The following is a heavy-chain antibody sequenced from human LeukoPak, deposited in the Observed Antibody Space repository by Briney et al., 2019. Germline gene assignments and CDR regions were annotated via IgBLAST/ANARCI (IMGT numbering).Heavy chain of an antibody. CDR3: ARGYSSSWYFNWFDP. CDR2: IYYSGST. D-gene: IGHD6-13*01. Sequence: SETLSLTCIVSGGSISSSTSYWGWIRQSPGKGLEWIGSIYYSGSTYYNPSLKSRVTISVDTSKNQFSLKLSSVTAADTAVYYCARGYSSSWYFNWFDPWGQGTLVTVSS. V-gene: IGHV4-39*07. J-gene: IGHJ5*02. CDR1: GGSISSSTSY.